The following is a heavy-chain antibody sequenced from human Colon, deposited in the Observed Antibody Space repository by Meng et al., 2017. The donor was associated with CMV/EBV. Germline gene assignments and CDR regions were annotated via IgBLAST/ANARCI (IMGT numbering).Heavy chain of an antibody. D-gene: IGHD2-2*01. Sequence: ASVKVSGKASGYTFTGYYMHWVRQAPGQGLEWMGWINPNSGGTNYAQKFQGRVTMTRDTSISTAYMELSRLRSDDTAVYYCARYCSSTSCYHYYYYGMDVWGQGTTVTVSS. V-gene: IGHV1-2*02. CDR3: ARYCSSTSCYHYYYYGMDV. CDR1: GYTFTGYY. J-gene: IGHJ6*02. CDR2: INPNSGGT.